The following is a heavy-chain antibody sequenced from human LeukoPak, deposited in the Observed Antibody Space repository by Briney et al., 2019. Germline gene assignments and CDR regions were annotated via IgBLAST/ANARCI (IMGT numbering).Heavy chain of an antibody. Sequence: ASVKVSCKASGYTFTGYYMHWVRQAPGQGLEWMGWINPKSGGTNSALNFQGRVTMTRDTSINTAYMELSRVRSDDTAVYYCAREGRYSDAFDIWGQGTMVTVSS. CDR2: INPKSGGT. D-gene: IGHD2-15*01. CDR3: AREGRYSDAFDI. V-gene: IGHV1-2*02. CDR1: GYTFTGYY. J-gene: IGHJ3*02.